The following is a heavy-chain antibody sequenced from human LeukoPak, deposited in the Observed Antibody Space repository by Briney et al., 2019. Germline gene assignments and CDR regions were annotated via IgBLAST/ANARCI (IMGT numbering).Heavy chain of an antibody. CDR2: ISANNGNA. D-gene: IGHD6-13*01. J-gene: IGHJ4*02. V-gene: IGHV1-18*01. Sequence: ASVKLSCKASGYIFSSYGIRWVRQAPGQGLEWMGWISANNGNANYAKKLQGRVTMTTVTTTNTAYLELRSLRSDDTTVYYYSRAGEIRAAAGNDYWGQGTLVTVSS. CDR1: GYIFSSYG. CDR3: SRAGEIRAAAGNDY.